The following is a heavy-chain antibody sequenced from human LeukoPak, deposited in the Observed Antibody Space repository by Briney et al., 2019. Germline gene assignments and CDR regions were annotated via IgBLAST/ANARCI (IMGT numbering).Heavy chain of an antibody. CDR2: IYSGGST. J-gene: IGHJ3*02. CDR1: GFTVSSNY. CDR3: ARVREYYYDSSGLDAFDI. D-gene: IGHD3-22*01. Sequence: GGSLRLSCAASGFTVSSNYMSWVRKAPGKGLDWVSVIYSGGSTYYADSVKGRFTISIDNSKNTLYLKMNSLRAEDTAVYYCARVREYYYDSSGLDAFDIWGQGTMVTVSS. V-gene: IGHV3-53*01.